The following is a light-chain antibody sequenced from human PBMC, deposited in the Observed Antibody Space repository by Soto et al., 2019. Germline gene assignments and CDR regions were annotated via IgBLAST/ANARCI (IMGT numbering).Light chain of an antibody. Sequence: EIVLTQSPGTLSLSPGERATLSCRASQTINSGLAWYQHKRGQAPRLLIYGVSVRAIGIPDRFGGSGSGTDFTLTISRLEPEDFAVYFCQQYGGSRYTFGQGTKVQIK. J-gene: IGKJ2*01. CDR1: QTINSG. CDR3: QQYGGSRYT. V-gene: IGKV3-20*01. CDR2: GVS.